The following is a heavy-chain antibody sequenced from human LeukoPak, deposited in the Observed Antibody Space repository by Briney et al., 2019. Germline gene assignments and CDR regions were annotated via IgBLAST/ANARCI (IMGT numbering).Heavy chain of an antibody. V-gene: IGHV3-7*01. D-gene: IGHD3-3*01. J-gene: IGHJ6*02. CDR2: IKQDGSEK. CDR1: GFTFSSYW. Sequence: GGSLRLSCAASGFTFSSYWMSWVRQAPGKGLEWVANIKQDGSEKYYVDSVKGRFTISRDNAKNSLYLQMNSLRAEDTAVYYCARVRFSLKYYYYYGMGVWGQGTTVTVSS. CDR3: ARVRFSLKYYYYYGMGV.